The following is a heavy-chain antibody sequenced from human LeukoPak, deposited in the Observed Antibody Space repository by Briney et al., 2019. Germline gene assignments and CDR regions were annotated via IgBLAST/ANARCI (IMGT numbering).Heavy chain of an antibody. CDR2: ISYDGSNQ. J-gene: IGHJ6*03. Sequence: PGRSLRLSCAASGFTFSSYAMHWVRQAPGKGLEWVAVISYDGSNQYYADSVKGRFTISRDNSKNTLYLQMNSLRAEDTAVYYCARAEVDGSGTIHYMDVWGKGTTVTVSS. CDR3: ARAEVDGSGTIHYMDV. D-gene: IGHD3-10*01. V-gene: IGHV3-30*01. CDR1: GFTFSSYA.